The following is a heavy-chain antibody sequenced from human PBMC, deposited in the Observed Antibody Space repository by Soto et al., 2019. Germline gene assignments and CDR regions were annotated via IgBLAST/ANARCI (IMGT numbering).Heavy chain of an antibody. CDR1: GFTFSSYA. D-gene: IGHD2-2*01. CDR2: ISGSGGST. J-gene: IGHJ3*02. CDR3: AKDTWWSDDYCSSTSCYADAFDI. V-gene: IGHV3-23*01. Sequence: GGSPRLSCAASGFTFSSYAMSWVRQAPGKGLEWVSAISGSGGSTYYADSVKGRFTISRDNSKNTLYLQMNSLRAEDTAVYYCAKDTWWSDDYCSSTSCYADAFDIWGQGTMVTVSS.